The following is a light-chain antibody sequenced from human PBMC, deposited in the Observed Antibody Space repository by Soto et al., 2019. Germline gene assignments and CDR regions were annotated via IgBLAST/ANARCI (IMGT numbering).Light chain of an antibody. Sequence: EIVLTQSPATLSLSPRERATLSCRASQSVSSYLAWYQQKPGQAPRLLIYDASNRATGIPARFSGSESGTDFTLTISSLEPEDFAVYYCQQRSNWPLTFGGGTKVDIK. CDR2: DAS. CDR3: QQRSNWPLT. CDR1: QSVSSY. J-gene: IGKJ4*02. V-gene: IGKV3-11*01.